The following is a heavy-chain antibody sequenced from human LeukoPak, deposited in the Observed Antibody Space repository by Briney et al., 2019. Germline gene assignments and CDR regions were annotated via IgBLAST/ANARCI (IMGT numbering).Heavy chain of an antibody. CDR1: GFTVGNKY. V-gene: IGHV3-53*01. CDR3: ARGDSSGYSYPTRAEYFHH. CDR2: IYSGGNT. D-gene: IGHD3-22*01. J-gene: IGHJ1*01. Sequence: PGGSLRLSFAASGFTVGNKYMTWVRQAPGKGLEWVSVIYSGGNTYYADSVKGRFTISRDSSKNTLYLQMNSLRAEDTAVYYCARGDSSGYSYPTRAEYFHHWGQGTLVTVSS.